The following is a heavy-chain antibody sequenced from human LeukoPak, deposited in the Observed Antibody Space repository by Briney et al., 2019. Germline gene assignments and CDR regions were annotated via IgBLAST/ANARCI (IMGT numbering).Heavy chain of an antibody. V-gene: IGHV4-59*08. CDR3: ARRSVVTAINFDAFDF. CDR1: GGSISTYY. J-gene: IGHJ3*01. D-gene: IGHD2-21*02. Sequence: SETLSLTCTVSGGSISTYYWSWIRQPPGKGLQWIGYIYYTGSTNYNPSLKSRVTISVDTSKNRFSLKLNSVTAADTAVYYYARRSVVTAINFDAFDFWGQGTMVTVSS. CDR2: IYYTGST.